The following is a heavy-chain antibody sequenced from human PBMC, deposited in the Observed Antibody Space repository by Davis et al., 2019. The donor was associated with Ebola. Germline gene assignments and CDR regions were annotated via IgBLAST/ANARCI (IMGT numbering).Heavy chain of an antibody. V-gene: IGHV4-59*01. D-gene: IGHD3-3*01. J-gene: IGHJ6*03. CDR3: ARGGYDFWSGYYYYYYYMDV. CDR1: SGSISGYY. Sequence: PSETLSLTCTVSSGSISGYYWSWIRQPPGMGLEWFGYIYYTVDTNYNPSLKSRVTISLDTSKNQFSLKLSSVTAADTAVYYCARGGYDFWSGYYYYYYYMDVWGKGTTVTVSS. CDR2: IYYTVDT.